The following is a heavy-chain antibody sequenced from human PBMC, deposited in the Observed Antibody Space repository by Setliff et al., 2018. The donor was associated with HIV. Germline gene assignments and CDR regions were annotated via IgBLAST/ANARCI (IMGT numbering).Heavy chain of an antibody. D-gene: IGHD1-1*01. CDR2: INPNSGGT. J-gene: IGHJ3*02. CDR3: ARDKLEETTESLWGPMKNDAFDI. CDR1: GYTFTDYY. Sequence: ASVKVSCKASGYTFTDYYMHWVRQAPGQGLEWMGWINPNSGGTKYAQTFQGRVTMTRDTSINTAYMDLSRLRPDDTAVYYCARDKLEETTESLWGPMKNDAFDIWGPGTLVTVS. V-gene: IGHV1-2*02.